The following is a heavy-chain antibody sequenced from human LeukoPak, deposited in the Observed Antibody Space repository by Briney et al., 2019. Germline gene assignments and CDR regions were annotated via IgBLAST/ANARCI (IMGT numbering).Heavy chain of an antibody. CDR1: GGSISSYY. V-gene: IGHV4-59*01. D-gene: IGHD4/OR15-4a*01. CDR3: ARRAGAYSHPYDY. J-gene: IGHJ4*02. CDR2: IFYSGTT. Sequence: SETLSLTCTVSGGSISSYYWSWIRQPPGKGLEWIGFIFYSGTTNYNPSLKSRVTISVDTSKNQFSLKLSSVTAADTAVYYCARRAGAYSHPYDYWGQGTLVTVSS.